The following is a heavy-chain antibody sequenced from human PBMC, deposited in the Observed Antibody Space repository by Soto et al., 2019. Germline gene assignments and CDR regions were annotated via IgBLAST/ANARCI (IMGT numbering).Heavy chain of an antibody. CDR1: GGTFSSYA. CDR2: IIPIFGTA. V-gene: IGHV1-69*13. J-gene: IGHJ4*02. D-gene: IGHD5-18*01. CDR3: ARDRDSYAAMGNY. Sequence: SVKVSCKASGGTFSSYAISWVRQAPGQGLEWMGGIIPIFGTANYAQKFQGRVTITADESTSTAYMERSSLRSEDTAVYYCARDRDSYAAMGNYWGQGTLVTVSS.